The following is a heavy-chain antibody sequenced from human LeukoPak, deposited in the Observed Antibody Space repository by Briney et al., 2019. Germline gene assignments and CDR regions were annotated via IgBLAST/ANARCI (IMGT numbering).Heavy chain of an antibody. J-gene: IGHJ4*02. CDR2: IRGNAGTT. CDR1: GFTFSSYS. Sequence: GGSLRLSCAASGFTFSSYSMNWVRQAPGKGPEWVSGIRGNAGTTYYADSVKGRFTIFRDNSKNILSLQMNSLRVEDTAIYYCAKGHTDSSGYYYFDFWGQGTLVTVSS. CDR3: AKGHTDSSGYYYFDF. D-gene: IGHD3-22*01. V-gene: IGHV3-23*01.